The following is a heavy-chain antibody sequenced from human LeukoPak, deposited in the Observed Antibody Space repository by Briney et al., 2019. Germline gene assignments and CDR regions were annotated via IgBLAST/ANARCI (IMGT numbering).Heavy chain of an antibody. Sequence: GASVKVSCKASGYTFTSYGISWVRQARGQGLEWMGWISAYNGNTNYAQKLQGRVTMTTDTSTSTAYMELRSLRSDDTVVYYCARGRFYDSSGLEFDYWGQGTLVTVSS. J-gene: IGHJ4*02. CDR3: ARGRFYDSSGLEFDY. D-gene: IGHD3-22*01. CDR1: GYTFTSYG. CDR2: ISAYNGNT. V-gene: IGHV1-18*01.